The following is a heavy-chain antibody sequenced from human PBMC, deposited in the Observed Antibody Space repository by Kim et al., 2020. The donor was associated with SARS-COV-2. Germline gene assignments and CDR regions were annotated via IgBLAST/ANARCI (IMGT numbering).Heavy chain of an antibody. J-gene: IGHJ6*02. D-gene: IGHD6-6*01. Sequence: NPPPKNRVHISVDTSTNQFSLKLSSVTAADTAGYYCARRYSSSAGGMDVWGQGTTVTVSS. CDR3: ARRYSSSAGGMDV. V-gene: IGHV4-39*01.